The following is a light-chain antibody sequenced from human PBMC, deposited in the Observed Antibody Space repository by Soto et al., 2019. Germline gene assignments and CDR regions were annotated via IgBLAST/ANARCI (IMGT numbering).Light chain of an antibody. CDR3: QQLYSYPLT. CDR1: QGINSY. Sequence: IPLTQSPSFLSASVLDRVTVTCRASQGINSYLAWYQQKPGKAPKLLIYTASTLQSGVPSRFSGSGSGTEFTLTITSLQPEDFAAYYCQQLYSYPLTFGGGPKVDIK. CDR2: TAS. V-gene: IGKV1-9*01. J-gene: IGKJ4*01.